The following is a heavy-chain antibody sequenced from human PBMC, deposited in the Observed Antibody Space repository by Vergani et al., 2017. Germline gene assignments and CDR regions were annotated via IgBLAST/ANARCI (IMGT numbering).Heavy chain of an antibody. CDR3: AAQAQYYDILTGYYRGFEP. Sequence: QMQLVQSGPEVKKPGTSVKVSCKASGFTFTSSAMQWVRQARGQRLEWIGWIVVGSGNTNYAQKFQERVTITRDMSTSTAYMELSSLGSEDTAVYYCAAQAQYYDILTGYYRGFEPWGQGTLVTVSS. CDR1: GFTFTSSA. V-gene: IGHV1-58*02. J-gene: IGHJ5*02. D-gene: IGHD3-9*01. CDR2: IVVGSGNT.